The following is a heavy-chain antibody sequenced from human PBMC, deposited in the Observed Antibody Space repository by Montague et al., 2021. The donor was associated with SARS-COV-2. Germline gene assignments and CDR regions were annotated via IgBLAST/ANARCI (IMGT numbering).Heavy chain of an antibody. J-gene: IGHJ4*02. V-gene: IGHV4-4*02. Sequence: SETLSLTCAVSGGSISSSNWWSWVRQPPGKGLEWIGEIYHSESTNYNPSLKSRVTISVDKSKNQFSLKLSSVTAADTAVYYCARGGVGLWLGRALDYWGQGTLVTVSS. CDR2: IYHSEST. CDR1: GGSISSSNW. CDR3: ARGGVGLWLGRALDY. D-gene: IGHD3-10*01.